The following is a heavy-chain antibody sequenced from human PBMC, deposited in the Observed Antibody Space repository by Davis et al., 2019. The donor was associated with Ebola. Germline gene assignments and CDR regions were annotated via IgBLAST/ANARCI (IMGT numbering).Heavy chain of an antibody. J-gene: IGHJ4*02. CDR1: AGSFSGYY. Sequence: SQTLSLTCALYAGSFSGYYWSWISQLPRKGLEWIGEINHSGSTNYNPSPKRRVPIPVDTSKNQFSLKPSSVTAADTAWNYCARVQWWYRRLDYWDQGTLATVSS. D-gene: IGHD2-15*01. CDR3: ARVQWWYRRLDY. V-gene: IGHV4-34*01. CDR2: INHSGST.